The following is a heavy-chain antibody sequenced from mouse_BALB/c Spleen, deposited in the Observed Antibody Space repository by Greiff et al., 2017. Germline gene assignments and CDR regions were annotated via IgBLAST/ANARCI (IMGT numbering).Heavy chain of an antibody. CDR2: ISYSGST. V-gene: IGHV3-2*02. J-gene: IGHJ3*01. CDR3: AVYGNYGGFAY. D-gene: IGHD2-1*01. Sequence: DVHLVESGPGLVKPSQSLSLTCTVTGYSITSDYAWNWIRQFPGNKLEWMGYISYSGSTSYNPSLKSRISITRDTSKNQFFLQLNSVTTEDTATYYCAVYGNYGGFAYWGQGTLVTVSA. CDR1: GYSITSDYA.